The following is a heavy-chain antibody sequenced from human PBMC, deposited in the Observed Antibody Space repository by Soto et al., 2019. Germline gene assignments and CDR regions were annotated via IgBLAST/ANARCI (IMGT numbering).Heavy chain of an antibody. CDR3: TTLYYYDSSGYYSFDY. CDR1: GFTFSNAW. D-gene: IGHD3-22*01. V-gene: IGHV3-15*01. Sequence: GGSLRLSCAASGFTFSNAWMSWVRQAPGKGLEWVGRIKSKTDGGTTDYAAPVEGRFTISRDDSKNTLYLQMNSLKTEDTAVYYCTTLYYYDSSGYYSFDYWGQGALVTVSS. J-gene: IGHJ4*02. CDR2: IKSKTDGGTT.